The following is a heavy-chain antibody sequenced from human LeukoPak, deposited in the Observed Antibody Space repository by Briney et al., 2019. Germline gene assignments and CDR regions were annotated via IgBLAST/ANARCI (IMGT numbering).Heavy chain of an antibody. J-gene: IGHJ5*02. CDR2: IYWNDDK. CDR3: AHTDCSGGSCYSVWFDP. CDR1: GFSLSTSGVG. D-gene: IGHD2-15*01. V-gene: IGHV2-5*01. Sequence: SGPTLVKPTQTLTLTCTFSGFSLSTSGVGVGWIRQPPGKALEWLAPIYWNDDKRYSPSLKSRLTITKDTSKNQVVLTMTNMDPVDTATYYCAHTDCSGGSCYSVWFDPWGQGTLVTVSS.